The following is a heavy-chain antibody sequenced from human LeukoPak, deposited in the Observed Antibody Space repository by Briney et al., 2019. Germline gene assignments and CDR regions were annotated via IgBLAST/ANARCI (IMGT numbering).Heavy chain of an antibody. J-gene: IGHJ3*02. D-gene: IGHD2-2*01. CDR2: MNPNSGNT. CDR1: GYTFTSYD. V-gene: IGHV1-8*01. CDR3: ARTQDERYQLLRDDAFDI. Sequence: ASVKVSCKASGYTFTSYDINWVRRATGQGLEWMGWMNPNSGNTGYAQKFQGRVTMTRNTSISTAYMELSSLRSEDTAVYYCARTQDERYQLLRDDAFDIWGQGTMVTVSS.